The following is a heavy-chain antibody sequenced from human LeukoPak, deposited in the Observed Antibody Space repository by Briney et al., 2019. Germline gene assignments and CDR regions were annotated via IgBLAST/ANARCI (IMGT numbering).Heavy chain of an antibody. Sequence: SETLSLTCAVYGGSFSGYYWSWIRQPPGKGLEWIGEINHSGSTNYNPSLKSRVTISVDTSKNQFSLKLSSVTAADTAVYYCARHANGYSSSWHDYWGQGTLVTVS. D-gene: IGHD6-13*01. CDR2: INHSGST. CDR1: GGSFSGYY. V-gene: IGHV4-34*01. J-gene: IGHJ4*02. CDR3: ARHANGYSSSWHDY.